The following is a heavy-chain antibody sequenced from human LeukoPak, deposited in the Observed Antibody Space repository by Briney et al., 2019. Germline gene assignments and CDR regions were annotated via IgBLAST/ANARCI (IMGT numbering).Heavy chain of an antibody. D-gene: IGHD6-19*01. J-gene: IGHJ4*02. CDR1: GFTFSSYA. V-gene: IGHV3-23*01. Sequence: GGSLRLSCAASGFTFSSYAMSWVRQAPGKGLEWVSTISGSGDSTYYADSVKGRFTISRDNSKNTLYLQMNSLRAEDTAVYYCAKYPGAAVAGDFDYWGQGTLVTVSS. CDR2: ISGSGDST. CDR3: AKYPGAAVAGDFDY.